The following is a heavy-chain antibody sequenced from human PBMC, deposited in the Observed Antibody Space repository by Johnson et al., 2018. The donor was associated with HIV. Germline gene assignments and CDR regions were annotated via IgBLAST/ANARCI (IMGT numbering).Heavy chain of an antibody. D-gene: IGHD2-15*01. V-gene: IGHV3-30*02. J-gene: IGHJ3*02. CDR2: IRYDGSNK. Sequence: QMQLVESGGGVVRPGGSLRLSCAASGFTFSSYAMSWVRQAPGKGLEWVAFIRYDGSNKYYADSVKGRFTISRDNSKNTLYLQMNSLRAEDTAVYYCAKGDCSGGSCYSFTDAFDIWGQGTMVTVSS. CDR3: AKGDCSGGSCYSFTDAFDI. CDR1: GFTFSSYA.